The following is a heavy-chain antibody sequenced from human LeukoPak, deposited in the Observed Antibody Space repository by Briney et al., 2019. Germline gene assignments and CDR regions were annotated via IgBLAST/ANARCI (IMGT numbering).Heavy chain of an antibody. J-gene: IGHJ3*02. CDR2: ISSSSYI. Sequence: NSGGSLRLSCAASGFTFSSYSMNWVRQAPGKGLEWVSSISSSSYIYYADSVKGRFTISRDNAKNSLYLQTNSLRAEDTAVYYCARGGALSLEFDIWGQGTMVTVSS. CDR1: GFTFSSYS. CDR3: ARGGALSLEFDI. D-gene: IGHD3-16*02. V-gene: IGHV3-21*01.